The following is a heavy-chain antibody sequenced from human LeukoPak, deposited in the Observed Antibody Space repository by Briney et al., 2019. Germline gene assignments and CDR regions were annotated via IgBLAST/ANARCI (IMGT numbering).Heavy chain of an antibody. Sequence: ASVKVSCKASGYTFTGYYMHWVRQAPGQGLEWMGWINPNSGGTNYAQKFQGRVTMTRDTSISTAYMELSRLRSDDTDVYYCARSPGLLDYYYGMDVWGQGTTVTVSS. D-gene: IGHD2/OR15-2a*01. J-gene: IGHJ6*02. CDR2: INPNSGGT. CDR1: GYTFTGYY. V-gene: IGHV1-2*02. CDR3: ARSPGLLDYYYGMDV.